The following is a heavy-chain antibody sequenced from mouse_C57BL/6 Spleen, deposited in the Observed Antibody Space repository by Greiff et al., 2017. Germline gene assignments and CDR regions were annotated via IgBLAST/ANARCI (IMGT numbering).Heavy chain of an antibody. J-gene: IGHJ1*03. D-gene: IGHD4-1*01. CDR2: IRLKSDNYAT. CDR3: TAWDGYFDV. CDR1: GFTFSNYW. V-gene: IGHV6-3*01. Sequence: EVQGVESGGGLVQPGGSMKLSCVASGFTFSNYWMNWVRQSPEKGLEWVAQIRLKSDNYATHYAESVKGRFTISRDDSKSSVYLQMNNLRAEDTGIYYCTAWDGYFDVWGTGTTVTVSS.